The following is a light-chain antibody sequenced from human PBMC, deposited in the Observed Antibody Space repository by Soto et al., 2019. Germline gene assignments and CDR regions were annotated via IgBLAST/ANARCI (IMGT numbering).Light chain of an antibody. Sequence: QSALTQPPSASGSPGQSVSISFTGTSIDVGGYNYVSGYQQDPGRAPKHMIYEVTKRPSGVPDRFSGSKTGNTASLTVSGLQAEDEADYYCSSYAASNNFYFVFGGGTKLTVL. J-gene: IGLJ3*02. V-gene: IGLV2-8*01. CDR3: SSYAASNNFYFV. CDR2: EVT. CDR1: SIDVGGYNY.